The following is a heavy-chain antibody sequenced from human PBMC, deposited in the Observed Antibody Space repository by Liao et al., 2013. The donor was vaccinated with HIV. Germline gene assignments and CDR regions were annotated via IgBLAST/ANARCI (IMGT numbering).Heavy chain of an antibody. CDR1: GGAISSGGYS. D-gene: IGHD6-13*01. CDR3: AKVPGADAP. CDR2: IYHSGRS. J-gene: IGHJ5*02. V-gene: IGHV4-30-2*01. Sequence: QLQLQESGAGLVKPSQTLSLTCAVSGGAISSGGYSWNWIRQPPGKGLEWIGYIYHSGRSSYNPSLKSRVTISVDRSKNQFSLRLRSVTAADTGVYYCAKVPGADAPWGQGTLVTVSS.